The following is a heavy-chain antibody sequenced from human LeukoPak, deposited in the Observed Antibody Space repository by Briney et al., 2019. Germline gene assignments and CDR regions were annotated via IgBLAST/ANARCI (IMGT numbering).Heavy chain of an antibody. J-gene: IGHJ3*02. D-gene: IGHD3-10*01. CDR2: AYYSGSP. Sequence: SETLSLTCTVSGGSISSSSYYWGWIRQSPGKGLEWIGSAYYSGSPYYDPSLTSRVTISVDTSKNQFSLKLSSVTAADTAVYYCARDDSEGYGSVIWGQGTMVTVSS. V-gene: IGHV4-39*07. CDR3: ARDDSEGYGSVI. CDR1: GGSISSSSYY.